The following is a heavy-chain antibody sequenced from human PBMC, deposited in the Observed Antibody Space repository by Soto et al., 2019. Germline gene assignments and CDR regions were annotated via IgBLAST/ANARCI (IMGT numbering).Heavy chain of an antibody. J-gene: IGHJ4*02. CDR3: AKDPPQLVRWSPTPLIYY. CDR1: GFTFSSYA. CDR2: ISGSGGST. D-gene: IGHD6-6*01. V-gene: IGHV3-23*01. Sequence: GGSLRLSCAASGFTFSSYAMSWVRQAPGKGLEWVSAISGSGGSTYYADSVKGRFTISRDNSKNTLYLQMNSLRAEDTAVYYCAKDPPQLVRWSPTPLIYYWGQGTLVTVSS.